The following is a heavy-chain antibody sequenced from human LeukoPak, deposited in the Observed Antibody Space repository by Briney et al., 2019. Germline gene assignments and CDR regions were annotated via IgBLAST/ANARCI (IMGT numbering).Heavy chain of an antibody. Sequence: PGGSLRLSCAASGFAFSTYGMHWVRQAPGKGLEWVAVIWYDGSNKYYADSVKGRFTISRDNSKNTLYLQMNSLRAEDTAVYYCARTTVTTSYYYYGMDVWGQGTTVTVSS. J-gene: IGHJ6*02. V-gene: IGHV3-33*08. CDR2: IWYDGSNK. D-gene: IGHD4-17*01. CDR1: GFAFSTYG. CDR3: ARTTVTTSYYYYGMDV.